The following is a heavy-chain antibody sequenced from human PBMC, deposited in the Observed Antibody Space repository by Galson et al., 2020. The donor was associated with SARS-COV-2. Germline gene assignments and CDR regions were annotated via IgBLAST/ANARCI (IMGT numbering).Heavy chain of an antibody. Sequence: ETSETLSLTCTVSGGSISTYYWSWIRQPPGKGLEWIGYSYYSGSTNYNPYLERRVTISIDTSKSQFSLKLSSVTAAGTAVYYCARLQTVASRAPFFDYWGQGTLVTVSS. V-gene: IGHV4-59*08. CDR1: GGSISTYY. D-gene: IGHD4-17*01. CDR2: SYYSGST. CDR3: ARLQTVASRAPFFDY. J-gene: IGHJ4*02.